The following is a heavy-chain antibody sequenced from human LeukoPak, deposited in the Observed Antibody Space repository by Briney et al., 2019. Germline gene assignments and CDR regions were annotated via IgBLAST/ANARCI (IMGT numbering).Heavy chain of an antibody. CDR1: GGSISSSSYY. CDR3: ARDGYNPVAFDI. CDR2: IYRTGTT. D-gene: IGHD5-24*01. Sequence: NPSETLSLTCTVSGGSISSSSYYWGWIRQPPGKGLEWIGNIYRTGTTFYNPSLQSRVSMSVDTSKNTFSLNLKSVTAADTAVYYCARDGYNPVAFDIWGQGTVVTVSS. J-gene: IGHJ3*02. V-gene: IGHV4-39*02.